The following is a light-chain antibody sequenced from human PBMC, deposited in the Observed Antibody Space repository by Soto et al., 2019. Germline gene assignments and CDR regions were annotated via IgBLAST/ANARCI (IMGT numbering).Light chain of an antibody. Sequence: DIQMSQSPSSLSXSVGDRVTITCRASQSIRGYLNLYQQKQGKAPKLXSYAASSLQSRRPSRSTGSGSATDFTRTISSPQPDDFATYYGQQSYSTPITFGQGTRLEI. V-gene: IGKV1-39*01. CDR2: AAS. J-gene: IGKJ5*01. CDR1: QSIRGY. CDR3: QQSYSTPIT.